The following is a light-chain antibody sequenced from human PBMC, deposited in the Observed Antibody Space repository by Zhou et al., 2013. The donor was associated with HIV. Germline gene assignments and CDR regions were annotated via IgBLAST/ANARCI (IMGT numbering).Light chain of an antibody. V-gene: IGKV1-5*03. CDR2: KAS. CDR3: QQYASYPLT. CDR1: QSISTW. J-gene: IGKJ4*01. Sequence: DIQMTQSPSTLSASVGDRVIITCRASQSISTWLAWYQQKPGKAPKFLIYKASNLQSGVPSRFSGSGSGTEFTLTISSLQPDDFAIYYCQQYASYPLTFGGGTKVEI.